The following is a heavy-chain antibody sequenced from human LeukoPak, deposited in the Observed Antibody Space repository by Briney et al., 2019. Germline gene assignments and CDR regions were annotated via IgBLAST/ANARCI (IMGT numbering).Heavy chain of an antibody. D-gene: IGHD2-15*01. CDR1: GXTFSSYW. J-gene: IGHJ3*02. CDR2: IHGDGRTT. CDR3: ARDFCSGGSCYPDAFDI. Sequence: GGSLRLSCAASGXTFSSYWIHWVRQVPGKGLVWVSRIHGDGRTTTYADSVKGRFTISRDNAKNTLYLQMNSLRAEDTAVYYCARDFCSGGSCYPDAFDIWGQGTMVTVSS. V-gene: IGHV3-74*01.